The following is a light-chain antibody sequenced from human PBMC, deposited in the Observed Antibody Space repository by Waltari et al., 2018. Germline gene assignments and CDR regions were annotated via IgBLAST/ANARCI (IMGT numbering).Light chain of an antibody. CDR1: QSISSW. J-gene: IGKJ1*01. CDR2: DAS. CDR3: QQYNSYSPV. Sequence: DIQMTQSPSTLSASVGDSVPITCRASQSISSWLAWYQQKPGKAPKLLIYDASSLESGVPSRFSGSGSGTEFTLTISSLQPDDFATYYCQQYNSYSPVFGQGTKVEIK. V-gene: IGKV1-5*01.